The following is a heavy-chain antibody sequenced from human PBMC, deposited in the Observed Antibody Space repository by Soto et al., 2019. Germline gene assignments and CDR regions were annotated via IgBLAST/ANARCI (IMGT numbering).Heavy chain of an antibody. J-gene: IGHJ4*02. CDR1: GLTVSINY. V-gene: IGHV3-53*01. Sequence: EESLRLSCESSGLTVSINYMNRVRQAPGKGLELVSVIYIGGSTYYADSVKGRFTISRDNSNNTLFLEMNSLRVEDTAVYYCAREPRYWGQGP. CDR3: AREPRY. CDR2: IYIGGST.